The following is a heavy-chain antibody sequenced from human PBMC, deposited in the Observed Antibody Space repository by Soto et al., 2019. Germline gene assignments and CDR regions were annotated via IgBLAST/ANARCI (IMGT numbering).Heavy chain of an antibody. CDR1: GFTFSSYA. CDR2: ISGSGGST. CDR3: AKGTYDSSGSFDY. Sequence: GGSLRLSCAASGFTFSSYAMSWVRQAPGKGLEWVSAISGSGGSTYYADSVKGRFTISRENSKNTLYLKMNSLRAEDTAVYYCAKGTYDSSGSFDYWGQGTLVTVSS. D-gene: IGHD3-22*01. J-gene: IGHJ4*02. V-gene: IGHV3-23*01.